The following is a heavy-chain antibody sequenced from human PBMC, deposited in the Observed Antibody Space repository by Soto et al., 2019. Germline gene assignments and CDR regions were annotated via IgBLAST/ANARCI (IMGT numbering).Heavy chain of an antibody. CDR2: THYRSKSYN. Sequence: SQTLSLTCAISGDSVSSNSVAWNWIRQSQSRGPAWLGRTHYRSKSYNDYAVSVKSRITNSPDTSKNQFSLQLISVTPEDTAVYYCARIESSTSAKDYYYNYGMDVWGRGTTVTVAS. CDR3: ARIESSTSAKDYYYNYGMDV. V-gene: IGHV6-1*01. J-gene: IGHJ6*02. CDR1: GDSVSSNSVA. D-gene: IGHD2-2*01.